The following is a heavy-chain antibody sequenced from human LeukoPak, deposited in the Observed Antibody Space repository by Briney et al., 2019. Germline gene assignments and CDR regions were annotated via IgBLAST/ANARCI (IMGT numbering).Heavy chain of an antibody. J-gene: IGHJ5*02. CDR1: GGSISSGDYY. V-gene: IGHV4-30-4*08. CDR2: IYYSGCT. Sequence: SETLSLTCTVSGGSISSGDYYRSWIRQPQGKGLEWIGYIYYSGCTYYNPSLKSRVTISVDTSKNQFSLKLSSVTAADTAVYYCARVLKYYDNLFDPWGQGTLVTVSS. D-gene: IGHD3-22*01. CDR3: ARVLKYYDNLFDP.